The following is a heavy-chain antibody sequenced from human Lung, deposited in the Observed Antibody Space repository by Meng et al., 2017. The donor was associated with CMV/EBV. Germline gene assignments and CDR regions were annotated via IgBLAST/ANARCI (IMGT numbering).Heavy chain of an antibody. CDR2: ISSSSSYI. CDR1: GFTFSSYS. J-gene: IGHJ6*01. D-gene: IGHD3-3*01. V-gene: IGHV3-21*01. CDR3: ARSDDFWSGYYRGRRDYYYYGMDV. Sequence: GESLKISCAASGFTFSSYSMNWVRQAPGKGLEWVSSISSSSSYIYYADSVKGRFTISRDNAKNSLYLQMNSLRAEDTAVYYCARSDDFWSGYYRGRRDYYYYGMDVWGQGNXVTGAS.